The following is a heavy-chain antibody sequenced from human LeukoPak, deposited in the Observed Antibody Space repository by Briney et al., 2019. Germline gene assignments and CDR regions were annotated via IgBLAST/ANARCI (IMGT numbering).Heavy chain of an antibody. CDR1: GFTFSSYA. CDR3: AKVWDHYGSGSYSYSYFDY. J-gene: IGHJ4*01. D-gene: IGHD3-10*01. CDR2: ISGSGGST. V-gene: IGHV3-23*01. Sequence: GGSLRLSCAASGFTFSSYAMSWVRQAPGKGLEWVSAISGSGGSTYYADSVKGRFTISGDNSNNTLYLQMNSLRAEDTAVYYCAKVWDHYGSGSYSYSYFDYWGQGTLVTVSS.